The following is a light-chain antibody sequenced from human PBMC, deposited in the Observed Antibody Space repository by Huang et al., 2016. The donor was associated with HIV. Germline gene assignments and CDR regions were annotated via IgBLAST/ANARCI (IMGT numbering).Light chain of an antibody. Sequence: DILLTQSPSSLSASVGDRVTITCRASQNINTYLNWYQQKPGKAPNLLIHSASTLQTWVPSRFIGSGSGTDFTLTVNSLQPEDSATYYCQQGYSALITFGQGTRL. CDR3: QQGYSALIT. V-gene: IGKV1-39*01. CDR1: QNINTY. J-gene: IGKJ5*01. CDR2: SAS.